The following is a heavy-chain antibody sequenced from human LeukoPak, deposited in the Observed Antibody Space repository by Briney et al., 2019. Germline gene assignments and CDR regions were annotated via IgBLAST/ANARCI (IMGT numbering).Heavy chain of an antibody. CDR1: GFTFTTYT. D-gene: IGHD4-17*01. CDR3: AKDPLTTVTTNY. CDR2: ISGSGGST. Sequence: GVSLRLSCAASGFTFTTYTMNWVRQAPGKGLEWVSAISGSGGSTYYADSVKGRFTISRDNSKNTLYLQMNSLRAEDTAVYYCAKDPLTTVTTNYWGQGTLVTVSS. V-gene: IGHV3-23*01. J-gene: IGHJ4*02.